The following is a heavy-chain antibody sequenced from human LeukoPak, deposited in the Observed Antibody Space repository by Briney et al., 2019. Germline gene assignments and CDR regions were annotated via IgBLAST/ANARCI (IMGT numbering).Heavy chain of an antibody. V-gene: IGHV4-59*01. D-gene: IGHD3-3*01. CDR1: GDSISSYY. CDR3: ARGGRIFGVLYYYYMDV. Sequence: SETLSLTCSVSGDSISSYYWSWIRQPPGKGLEWIGYIYYTGNTNYNPSLKSRVTMSVDTSENQFSLKLSSVTTADTAVYYCARGGRIFGVLYYYYMDVWGKGTTVTVSS. J-gene: IGHJ6*03. CDR2: IYYTGNT.